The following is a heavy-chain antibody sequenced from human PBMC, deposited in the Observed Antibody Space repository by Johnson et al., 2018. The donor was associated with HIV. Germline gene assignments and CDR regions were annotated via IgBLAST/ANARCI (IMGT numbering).Heavy chain of an antibody. Sequence: QMQLVESGGCVVQPGRSLRLPCAASGYNYSSYGMHWVRQAPGKGLEWVAVIGYDGCNKYYADSVKGRCTISRYDSKITLYLQMNSLTAEDTDVYYGAKDFYTYDSSGYSAFDMWGQGTMVTVSS. V-gene: IGHV3-33*06. D-gene: IGHD3-22*01. CDR1: GYNYSSYG. J-gene: IGHJ3*02. CDR2: IGYDGCNK. CDR3: AKDFYTYDSSGYSAFDM.